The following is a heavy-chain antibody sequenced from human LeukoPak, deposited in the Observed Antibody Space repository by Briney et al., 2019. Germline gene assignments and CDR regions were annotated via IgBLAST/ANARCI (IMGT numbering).Heavy chain of an antibody. CDR3: ARWGRDLDAFDI. D-gene: IGHD3-16*01. Sequence: GESLRLSCAASGFTFSTYWMHWVRQAPGKGLVWVSRITGDGSSTTYADSVKGRFTISRDNSKNTLYLQMNSLRAEDTAVYYCARWGRDLDAFDIWGQGTMVTVSS. V-gene: IGHV3-74*01. CDR1: GFTFSTYW. J-gene: IGHJ3*02. CDR2: ITGDGSST.